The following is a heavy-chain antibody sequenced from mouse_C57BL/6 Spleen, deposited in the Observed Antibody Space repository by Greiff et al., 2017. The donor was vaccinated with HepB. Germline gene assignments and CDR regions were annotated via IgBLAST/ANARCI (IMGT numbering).Heavy chain of an antibody. CDR2: ISDGGSYT. V-gene: IGHV5-4*03. Sequence: EVKVEESGGGLVKPGGSLKLSCAASGFTFSSYAMSWVRQTPEKRLEWVATISDGGSYTYYPDNVKGRFTISRDNAKNNLYLQRSHLKSEDTAMYYWARGNEYYWYFDVWGTGTTVTVSS. J-gene: IGHJ1*03. D-gene: IGHD5-1*01. CDR3: ARGNEYYWYFDV. CDR1: GFTFSSYA.